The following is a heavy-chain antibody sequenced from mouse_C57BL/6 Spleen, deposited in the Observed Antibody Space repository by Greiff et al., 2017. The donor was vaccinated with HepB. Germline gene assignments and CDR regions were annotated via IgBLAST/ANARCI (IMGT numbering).Heavy chain of an antibody. V-gene: IGHV1-81*01. J-gene: IGHJ2*01. D-gene: IGHD2-4*01. CDR2: IYPRSGNT. CDR1: GYTFTSYG. Sequence: VQLQQSGAELARPGASVKLSCKASGYTFTSYGISWVKQRTGQGLEWIGEIYPRSGNTYYNEKFKGKATLTADKSSSTADMELRSLTSEDSAVYFCARAYYDYYLDYWGQGTTLTVSS. CDR3: ARAYYDYYLDY.